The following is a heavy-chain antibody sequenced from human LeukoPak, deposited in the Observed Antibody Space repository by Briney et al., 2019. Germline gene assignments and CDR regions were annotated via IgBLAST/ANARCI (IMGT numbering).Heavy chain of an antibody. CDR3: ARGRGYSYGTRSYYFDY. CDR1: GGSFSGYY. CDR2: INHSGST. Sequence: PSETLSLTCAVYGGSFSGYYWSWIRQPPGEGLEWIGEINHSGSTNYNPSLKSRVTISVDTSKNQFSLKLSSVTAADTAVYYCARGRGYSYGTRSYYFDYWGQGTLVTVSS. D-gene: IGHD5-18*01. J-gene: IGHJ4*02. V-gene: IGHV4-34*01.